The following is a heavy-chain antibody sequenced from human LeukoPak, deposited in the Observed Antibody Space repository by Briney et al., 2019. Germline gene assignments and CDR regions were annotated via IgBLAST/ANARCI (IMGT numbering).Heavy chain of an antibody. D-gene: IGHD2-21*01. CDR1: GFTFSSYA. CDR2: ISYDGSNK. J-gene: IGHJ4*02. Sequence: QPGGSLRLSCAASGFTFSSYAMHWVRQAPGKGLEWVAVISYDGSNKYYADSVKGRFTISRDNSKNTLYLLMNSLIPEDTAVYYCAREVVSIPSYFDSWGQGTLVTVSS. V-gene: IGHV3-30*14. CDR3: AREVVSIPSYFDS.